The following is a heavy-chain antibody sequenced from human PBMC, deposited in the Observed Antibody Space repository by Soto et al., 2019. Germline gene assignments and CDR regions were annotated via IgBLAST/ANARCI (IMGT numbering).Heavy chain of an antibody. CDR1: GFTFSSYS. D-gene: IGHD1-26*01. V-gene: IGHV3-21*01. CDR3: AREHFVWRRSGSYYPNKYYYGMDV. J-gene: IGHJ6*02. CDR2: ISSSSSYI. Sequence: EVQLVESGGGLVKPGGSLRLSCAASGFTFSSYSMNWVRQAPGKGLEWVSSISSSSSYIYYADSVKGRFTISRDNAKNSLYLQMNSLRAEDTAVYYCAREHFVWRRSGSYYPNKYYYGMDVWGQGTTVTVSS.